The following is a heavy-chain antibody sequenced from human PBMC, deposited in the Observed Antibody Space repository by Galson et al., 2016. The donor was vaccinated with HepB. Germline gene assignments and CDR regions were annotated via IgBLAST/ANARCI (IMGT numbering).Heavy chain of an antibody. Sequence: QSGAEVKKPGESLRISCKDSGSSFTSYSITWVRQMPGKGLEWVGKIDPSDSDTNYSPSFHGRVTISADKSISTAYLQWSSLKASDTAMYYCARLSRSSSDGYFYGLDVWGPGTTVSVSS. J-gene: IGHJ6*02. V-gene: IGHV5-10-1*01. D-gene: IGHD6-19*01. CDR1: GSSFTSYS. CDR2: IDPSDSDT. CDR3: ARLSRSSSDGYFYGLDV.